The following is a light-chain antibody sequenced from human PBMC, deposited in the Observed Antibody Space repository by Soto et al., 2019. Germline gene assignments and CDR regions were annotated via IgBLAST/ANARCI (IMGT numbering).Light chain of an antibody. V-gene: IGLV2-14*03. J-gene: IGLJ1*01. CDR2: DVT. CDR1: SSDIGAYKY. CDR3: SSYTISSTFV. Sequence: SVLTQPAAVSGSPGQSITISCTGTSSDIGAYKYVSWYQQHPGRAPKLMIFDVTNRPSGVSNRFSGSKSGNTASLTISGLQADDEADYYCSSYTISSTFVFGTGTKVTVL.